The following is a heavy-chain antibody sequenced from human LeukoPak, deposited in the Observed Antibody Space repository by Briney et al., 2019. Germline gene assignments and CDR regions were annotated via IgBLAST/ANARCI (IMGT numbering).Heavy chain of an antibody. J-gene: IGHJ4*02. V-gene: IGHV3-30*03. D-gene: IGHD3-22*01. Sequence: PGGSLRLSCAASGFTFSSYSMNWVRQAPGKGLEWVAVISYDGSNKYYADSVKGRFTISRDNSKNTLYLQMNSLRAEDTAVYYCARDIGNYYDTSGGIDYWGQGTLVTVSS. CDR3: ARDIGNYYDTSGGIDY. CDR1: GFTFSSYS. CDR2: ISYDGSNK.